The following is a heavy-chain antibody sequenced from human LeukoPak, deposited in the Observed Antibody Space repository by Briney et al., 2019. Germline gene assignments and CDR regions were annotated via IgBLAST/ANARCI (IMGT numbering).Heavy chain of an antibody. CDR3: ARDPWFGEIRVYYFDH. Sequence: GGSLRLSCEASGFTFSGYTMNWVRQAPGKGLEWVAAISSSSGNVYYADSVKGRFTISRDNAENSLHLQMSSLRVEDTAVYYCARDPWFGEIRVYYFDHWGQGTRVAVSS. CDR2: ISSSSGNV. J-gene: IGHJ4*02. V-gene: IGHV3-21*01. D-gene: IGHD3-10*01. CDR1: GFTFSGYT.